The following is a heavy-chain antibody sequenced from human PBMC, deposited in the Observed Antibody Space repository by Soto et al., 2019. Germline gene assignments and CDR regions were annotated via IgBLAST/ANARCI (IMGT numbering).Heavy chain of an antibody. CDR2: ISYDGSNK. D-gene: IGHD6-6*01. CDR1: GFTFSDYA. J-gene: IGHJ6*02. CDR3: ARDGARLAQDYYYGMDV. V-gene: IGHV3-30-3*01. Sequence: GGSLRLSCAASGFTFSDYAIHWVRQAPGKGLEWVAVISYDGSNKYYADSMKGRFTISRDNSKNTLYLQMNSLRPEDTAVYYCARDGARLAQDYYYGMDVWGQGTTVTVSS.